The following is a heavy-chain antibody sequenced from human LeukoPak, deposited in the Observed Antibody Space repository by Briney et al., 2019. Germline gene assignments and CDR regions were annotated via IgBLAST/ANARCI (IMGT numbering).Heavy chain of an antibody. V-gene: IGHV3-7*01. CDR2: INLDGNEK. J-gene: IGHJ4*02. CDR1: GFTFSSYW. D-gene: IGHD6-13*01. CDR3: AREVAVGIGAYNY. Sequence: PGGSLRLSCVASGFTFSSYWMSWVRQAPGKGLEWVANINLDGNEKYYIDSVKGRFTISRDNAKNSLYLQMSGLRAEDTALYYCAREVAVGIGAYNYWGQGTLVTVSS.